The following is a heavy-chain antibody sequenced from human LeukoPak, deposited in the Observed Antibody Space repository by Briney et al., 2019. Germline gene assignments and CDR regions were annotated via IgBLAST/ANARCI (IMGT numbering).Heavy chain of an antibody. Sequence: SQTLSLTCALSADSVSSNSAAWNWLRQSPSRGLEGLGRAYYRSNWFYDYAVSLKSRITINPDTSRNKSSLLLNSFTPAGTAGYYCARSPIAVAGENWFDPWGQGNLVTVSS. J-gene: IGHJ5*02. D-gene: IGHD6-19*01. CDR2: AYYRSNWFY. CDR3: ARSPIAVAGENWFDP. V-gene: IGHV6-1*01. CDR1: ADSVSSNSAA.